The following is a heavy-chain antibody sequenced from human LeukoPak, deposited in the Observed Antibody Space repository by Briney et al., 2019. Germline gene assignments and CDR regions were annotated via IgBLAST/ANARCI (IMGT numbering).Heavy chain of an antibody. D-gene: IGHD2-15*01. CDR1: GGSISSGGYF. CDR2: MHKSENA. J-gene: IGHJ4*02. V-gene: IGHV4-31*03. CDR3: ARERGRLVDY. Sequence: SQTLSLTCTVSGGSISSGGYFWSWIRQHQGRGLEWIVYMHKSENADYNPSLKSRVTISVDTSKNQISLKVNSVTAADTAVYYCARERGRLVDYWGQGTLVTVSA.